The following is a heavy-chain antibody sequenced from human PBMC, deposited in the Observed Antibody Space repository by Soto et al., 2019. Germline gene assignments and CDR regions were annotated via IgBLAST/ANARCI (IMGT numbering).Heavy chain of an antibody. CDR3: ARGGLDGTYCGGACYTLDY. CDR2: INFDGSYK. V-gene: IGHV3-33*01. CDR1: GFTFSSYG. D-gene: IGHD2-21*02. Sequence: QVQLVESGGGVVQPGRSLRLSCAASGFTFSSYGMHWVRQAPGKGLEWVAIINFDGSYKYYADSVKGRFTISRDNSRNTLYLPMDSLSAEDTAVYYCARGGLDGTYCGGACYTLDYWGQGNLVTVSS. J-gene: IGHJ4*02.